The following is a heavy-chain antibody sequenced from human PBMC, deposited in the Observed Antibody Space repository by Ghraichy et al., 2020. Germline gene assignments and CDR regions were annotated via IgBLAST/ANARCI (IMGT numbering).Heavy chain of an antibody. Sequence: SETLSLTCTASGGSISSYFWSWIRQPPGKRLEWIGSGSTDYNPSLKSRVTISMDTSKNQFSLNLRSVTAADTAVYYCARHGYSSGSYNFDDWGQGSLVTVSS. D-gene: IGHD2-15*01. V-gene: IGHV4-59*08. CDR2: GST. J-gene: IGHJ4*02. CDR1: GGSISSYF. CDR3: ARHGYSSGSYNFDD.